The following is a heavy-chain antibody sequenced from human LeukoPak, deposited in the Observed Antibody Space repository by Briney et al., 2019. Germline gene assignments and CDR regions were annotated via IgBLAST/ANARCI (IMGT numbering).Heavy chain of an antibody. CDR2: IYYSGST. CDR1: GGSISSSSYY. Sequence: PSETLSLTCTVSGGSISSSSYYWGWIRQPPGKGLEWIGSIYYSGSTYYNPSLKSRVTISVDTSKNQFSLKLSSVTAADTAVYYCARQSGGHAAADDYYYYGMDVWGQGTTVTVSS. J-gene: IGHJ6*02. CDR3: ARQSGGHAAADDYYYYGMDV. V-gene: IGHV4-39*01. D-gene: IGHD6-13*01.